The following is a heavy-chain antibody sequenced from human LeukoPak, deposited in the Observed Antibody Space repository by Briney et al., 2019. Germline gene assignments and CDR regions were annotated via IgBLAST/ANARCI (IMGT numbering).Heavy chain of an antibody. CDR2: ISSSSSYI. J-gene: IGHJ6*02. CDR1: GFTFSSYS. Sequence: SGGSLRLSCAASGFTFSSYSMNWVRQAPGKGLEWVSSISSSSSYIYYADSVKGRFTISRDNAKNSLYLQMNSLRAEDTAVYYCARGDCSSTSCYFPYYYYYYGMDVWGQGTTVTVSS. D-gene: IGHD2-2*01. CDR3: ARGDCSSTSCYFPYYYYYYGMDV. V-gene: IGHV3-21*01.